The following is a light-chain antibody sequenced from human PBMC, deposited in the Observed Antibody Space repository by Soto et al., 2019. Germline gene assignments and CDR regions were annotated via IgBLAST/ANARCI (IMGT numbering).Light chain of an antibody. CDR2: GAS. J-gene: IGKJ5*01. CDR3: QQYTGPPTT. CDR1: QTVRSNY. V-gene: IGKV3-20*01. Sequence: EIILTQSPDTLSLSPGERANLSCRASQTVRSNYLAWCQQRPGQAPRLLIYGASTRAAGIPDRFSGSGSGTDFTLTITRLEPEDSAVYFCQQYTGPPTTFGQGTRLEIK.